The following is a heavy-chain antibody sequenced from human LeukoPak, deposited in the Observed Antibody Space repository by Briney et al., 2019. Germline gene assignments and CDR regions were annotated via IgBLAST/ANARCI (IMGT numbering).Heavy chain of an antibody. CDR3: ARDATPHPYDSLERDWFDP. J-gene: IGHJ5*02. CDR2: ISYDGSNK. D-gene: IGHD5-12*01. CDR1: GFTFSSYA. Sequence: GGSLRLSCAASGFTFSSYAMHWVRQAPGKGLEWVAVISYDGSNKYYADSVKGRFTISRDNSKNTLYLQMNGLRAEDTAVYYCARDATPHPYDSLERDWFDPWGQGTLVTVSS. V-gene: IGHV3-30-3*01.